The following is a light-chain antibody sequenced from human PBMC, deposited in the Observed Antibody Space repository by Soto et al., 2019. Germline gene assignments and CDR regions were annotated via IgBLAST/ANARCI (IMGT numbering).Light chain of an antibody. V-gene: IGLV2-11*01. CDR3: CSFSGSPYV. Sequence: QSALTQPRSVSGSPGQSVTISCTETSSDVGGYNYVSWYQQHPGKAPKLMIYDVSKRPSGVPDRFSGSKSGNTASLTISGLQAEDEADYYCCSFSGSPYVFGTGTQLTVL. J-gene: IGLJ1*01. CDR2: DVS. CDR1: SSDVGGYNY.